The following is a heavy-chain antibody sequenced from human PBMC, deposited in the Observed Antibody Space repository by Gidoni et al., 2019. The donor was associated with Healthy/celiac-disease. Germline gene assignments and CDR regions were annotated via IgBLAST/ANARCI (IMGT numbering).Heavy chain of an antibody. D-gene: IGHD4-17*01. CDR1: GGSIRSGGSY. Sequence: QVQLQESGPGLVKPSQTLSLTCTFSGGSIRSGGSYWSWIRQHPGKGLEWIGYIYYSGSTYYNPSLKSRVTISVDTSKNQFSLKLSSVTAADTAVYYCASSPTTVTTRYDYWGQGTLVTVSS. V-gene: IGHV4-31*03. J-gene: IGHJ4*02. CDR2: IYYSGST. CDR3: ASSPTTVTTRYDY.